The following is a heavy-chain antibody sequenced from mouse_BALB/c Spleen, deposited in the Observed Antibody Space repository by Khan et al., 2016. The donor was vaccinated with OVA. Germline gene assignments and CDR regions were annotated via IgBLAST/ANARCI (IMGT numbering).Heavy chain of an antibody. CDR2: ISCYNGAT. CDR1: GYSFTGYY. D-gene: IGHD1-1*01. Sequence: LVKTGASVKISCKASGYSFTGYYMHWVKQSHGKSLEWIGYISCYNGATSYNQKFKGKATFTVDTSSSTAYMQFNSLTSEDSAVYYCARIRDYGSSPYYYAMDYWVQGTSVTVSS. CDR3: ARIRDYGSSPYYYAMDY. V-gene: IGHV1S34*01. J-gene: IGHJ4*01.